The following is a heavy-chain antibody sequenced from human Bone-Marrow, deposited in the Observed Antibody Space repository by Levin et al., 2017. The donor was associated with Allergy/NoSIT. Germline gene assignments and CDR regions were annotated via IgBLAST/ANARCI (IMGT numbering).Heavy chain of an antibody. Sequence: KISCKVSGGTFSTYSISWVRQAPGQGLEWMGVIIPTLNSANYAQDFQGRVTISADTSTSTAYMELSSLRSEYTAVYYCGRASAAYFYYYHMDVWGIGTTVTVS. CDR3: GRASAAYFYYYHMDV. J-gene: IGHJ6*03. CDR1: GGTFSTYS. CDR2: IIPTLNSA. V-gene: IGHV1-69*06.